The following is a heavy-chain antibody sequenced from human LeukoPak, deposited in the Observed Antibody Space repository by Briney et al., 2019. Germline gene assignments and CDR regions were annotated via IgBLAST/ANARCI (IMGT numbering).Heavy chain of an antibody. Sequence: ASVKVSCKVSGYTLTELSMHWVRQAPGKGLEWMGGFDPEDGETIYAQKFQGRVTMTEDTSTDTAYMELSSLRSEDTAVYYCATGYYDFWSGFFDYWGQGTLVTVSS. CDR3: ATGYYDFWSGFFDY. V-gene: IGHV1-24*01. CDR1: GYTLTELS. D-gene: IGHD3-3*01. CDR2: FDPEDGET. J-gene: IGHJ4*02.